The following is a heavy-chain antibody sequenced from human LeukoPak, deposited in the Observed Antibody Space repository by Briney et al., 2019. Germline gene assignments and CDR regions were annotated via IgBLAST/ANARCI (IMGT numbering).Heavy chain of an antibody. V-gene: IGHV1-18*01. D-gene: IGHD1-14*01. Sequence: GASVKVSCKASGYTFTSYGISWVRQAPGQGLEWMGWISAYNGNTNYAQKLQGRVTMTRDTSISTAYMELNSLRPEDTAVYYCTRGPPEWGFDLWGRGTLVTVSS. CDR2: ISAYNGNT. J-gene: IGHJ2*01. CDR1: GYTFTSYG. CDR3: TRGPPEWGFDL.